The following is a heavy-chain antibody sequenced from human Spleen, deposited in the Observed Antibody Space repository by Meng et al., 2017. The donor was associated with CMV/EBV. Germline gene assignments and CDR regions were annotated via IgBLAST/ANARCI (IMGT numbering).Heavy chain of an antibody. V-gene: IGHV3-21*01. J-gene: IGHJ4*02. CDR3: ARAPSPTIFGVVIYYFDY. CDR1: FSSYS. Sequence: FSSYSMYWVRKAPGKGLEWVSSISSSGSYIYYADSVKGRFTISRDNAKNSLYLQMNSLRAEDTAVYYCARAPSPTIFGVVIYYFDYWGQGTLVTVSS. D-gene: IGHD3-3*01. CDR2: ISSSGSYI.